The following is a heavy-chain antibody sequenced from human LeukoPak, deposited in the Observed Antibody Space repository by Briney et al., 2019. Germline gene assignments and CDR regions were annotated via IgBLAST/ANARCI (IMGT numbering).Heavy chain of an antibody. CDR1: GFTFSSYE. Sequence: GGSLRLSYAASGFTFSSYEMNWVRQAPGKGLEWVSYISSSGSTIYYADSVKGRFTISRDNAKNSLYLQMNSLRAEDTAVYYCARGDWLETKNRFDIWGQGTMVTVSS. J-gene: IGHJ3*02. V-gene: IGHV3-48*03. CDR2: ISSSGSTI. D-gene: IGHD3-22*01. CDR3: ARGDWLETKNRFDI.